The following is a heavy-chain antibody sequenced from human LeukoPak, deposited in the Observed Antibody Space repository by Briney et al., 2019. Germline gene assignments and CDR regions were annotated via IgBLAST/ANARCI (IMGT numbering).Heavy chain of an antibody. J-gene: IGHJ6*02. CDR3: AKFLSGSSWSLLGYYYYYGMDV. Sequence: GGSLRLSCAASGFSFRSYWMHWVRQGPGKGLVWVSRIESDGSSTTYADSVKGRLTISRDNARNTLYLQMNSLRAEDTAVYYCAKFLSGSSWSLLGYYYYYGMDVWGQGTTVTVSS. CDR2: IESDGSST. CDR1: GFSFRSYW. D-gene: IGHD6-13*01. V-gene: IGHV3-74*01.